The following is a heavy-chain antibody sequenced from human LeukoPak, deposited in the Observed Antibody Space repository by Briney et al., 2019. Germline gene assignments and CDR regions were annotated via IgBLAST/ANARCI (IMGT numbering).Heavy chain of an antibody. CDR1: GFTFSSYA. D-gene: IGHD3-22*01. CDR2: ISGSGGST. V-gene: IGHV3-23*01. Sequence: GGSLRLSCAASGFTFSSYAMSWVRQAPGKGLEWVSAISGSGGSTYYADSVKGRLTISRDNAKNSLFLQMNSLKTEDTAFYYCAKGARSSSGYTTDWGQGILVTVSS. CDR3: AKGARSSSGYTTD. J-gene: IGHJ4*02.